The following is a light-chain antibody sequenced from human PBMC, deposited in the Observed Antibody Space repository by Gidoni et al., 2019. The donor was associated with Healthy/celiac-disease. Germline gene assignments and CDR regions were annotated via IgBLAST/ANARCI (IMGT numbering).Light chain of an antibody. CDR3: QKYNSAPPNT. J-gene: IGKJ4*01. V-gene: IGKV1-27*01. Sequence: IQMTQSPSSLSASVGDRVTITCRASQGISNYLAWYQQKPGKVPKLLIYAASTLQSGVPSRFSGSGSGTDFTLTISSLQPEDVATYYCQKYNSAPPNTFXGXTKVEIK. CDR1: QGISNY. CDR2: AAS.